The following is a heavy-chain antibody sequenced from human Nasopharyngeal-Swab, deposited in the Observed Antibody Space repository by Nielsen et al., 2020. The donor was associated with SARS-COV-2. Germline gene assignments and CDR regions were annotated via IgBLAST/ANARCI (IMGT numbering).Heavy chain of an antibody. CDR2: IYYSGST. J-gene: IGHJ6*02. D-gene: IGHD3-10*01. CDR1: GGSISSGGYY. Sequence: SETLSLTCTVSGGSISSGGYYWSWIRQHPGKGLEWIGYIYYSGSTYYNPSLKSRVTISVDTSKNQFSLKLSSVTAADTAVYYCARDNYGSGSYLSYGVDVWGQGTTVTVSS. V-gene: IGHV4-31*03. CDR3: ARDNYGSGSYLSYGVDV.